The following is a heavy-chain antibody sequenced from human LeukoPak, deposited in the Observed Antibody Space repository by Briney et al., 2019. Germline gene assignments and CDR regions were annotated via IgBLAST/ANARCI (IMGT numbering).Heavy chain of an antibody. CDR3: ARVVGLTGYSSSWYSGYYYYMDV. Sequence: ASVKASCKASGYTFTSYGISWVRQAPGQGLEWMGWISAYNGNTNYAQKLQGRVTMTTDTSTSTAYMELSSLRSEDTAVYYCARVVGLTGYSSSWYSGYYYYMDVWGKGTTVTVSS. D-gene: IGHD6-13*01. CDR1: GYTFTSYG. V-gene: IGHV1-18*01. CDR2: ISAYNGNT. J-gene: IGHJ6*03.